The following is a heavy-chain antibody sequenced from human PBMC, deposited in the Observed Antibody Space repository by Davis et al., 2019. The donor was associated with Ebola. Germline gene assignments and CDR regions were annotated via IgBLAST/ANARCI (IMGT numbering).Heavy chain of an antibody. V-gene: IGHV3-30-3*01. CDR1: GFTFTNYA. D-gene: IGHD5-18*01. Sequence: GESLKISCAASGFTFTNYALHWVRQAAGKGLEWVAVISYDGDNKYYADSVKGRFTMSRDNSKNTLYLQMNCLRAEDTAVYYCARVDSYGEPDYWGQGTLVTVSS. CDR2: ISYDGDNK. J-gene: IGHJ4*02. CDR3: ARVDSYGEPDY.